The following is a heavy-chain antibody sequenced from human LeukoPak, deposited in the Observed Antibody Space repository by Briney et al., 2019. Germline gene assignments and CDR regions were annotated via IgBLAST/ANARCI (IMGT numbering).Heavy chain of an antibody. Sequence: GGSLRLSCAVSGITLSNYGMSWVRQAPGKGLEWVAGISGSGGSTNFADSVKGRFTTSRDNPRNTLYLQMNSLRAEDTAVYFCAKRAVVIRVILVGFHKEAYYFDSWGQGALVTVSS. V-gene: IGHV3-23*01. J-gene: IGHJ4*02. CDR3: AKRAVVIRVILVGFHKEAYYFDS. CDR2: ISGSGGST. CDR1: GITLSNYG. D-gene: IGHD3-22*01.